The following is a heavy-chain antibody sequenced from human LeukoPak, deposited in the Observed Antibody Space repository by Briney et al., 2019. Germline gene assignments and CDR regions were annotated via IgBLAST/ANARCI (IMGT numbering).Heavy chain of an antibody. D-gene: IGHD3-10*01. Sequence: SQTLSLTCTVSGGSIRSGDYYWSWIRQPPGKGLEWIGYTASPYHNPSLKSRVTISIDTSKNQISLKLDSVTASDTAVYYCARSTNHDASGSYYFDSWGQGILVTVTS. CDR1: GGSIRSGDYY. CDR3: ARSTNHDASGSYYFDS. J-gene: IGHJ4*02. V-gene: IGHV4-30-4*01. CDR2: YTASP.